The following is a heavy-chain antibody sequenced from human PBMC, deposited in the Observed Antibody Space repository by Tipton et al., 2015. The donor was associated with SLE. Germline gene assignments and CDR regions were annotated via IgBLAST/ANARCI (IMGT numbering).Heavy chain of an antibody. J-gene: IGHJ6*02. V-gene: IGHV4-61*09. CDR2: IYTSGST. CDR1: GGSISSGSYY. D-gene: IGHD4-17*01. CDR3: ARDGLYLDYGDYCYGMDV. Sequence: TLSLTCTVSGGSISSGSYYWSWIRQPAGKGLEWIGYIYTSGSTNYSPSLKSRVTISVDTSKNQFSLKLSSVTAADTAVYYCARDGLYLDYGDYCYGMDVWGQGTTVTVSS.